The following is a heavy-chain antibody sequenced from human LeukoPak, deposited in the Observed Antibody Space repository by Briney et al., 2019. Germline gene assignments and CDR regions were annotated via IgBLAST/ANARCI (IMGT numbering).Heavy chain of an antibody. CDR1: GGTFSSYA. CDR3: ARGGNWNDKVLDY. Sequence: SVKVSCKGSGGTFSSYAISWVRQAPGQGLEWMGGIIPIFGTANYAQKFQGRVTITTDESTSTAYMELSSLRSEDTAVYYCARGGNWNDKVLDYWGQGTLVTVSS. J-gene: IGHJ4*02. D-gene: IGHD1-1*01. V-gene: IGHV1-69*05. CDR2: IIPIFGTA.